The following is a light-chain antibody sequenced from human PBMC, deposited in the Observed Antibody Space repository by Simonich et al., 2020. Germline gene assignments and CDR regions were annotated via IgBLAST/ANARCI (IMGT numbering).Light chain of an antibody. Sequence: EIVLTQSPGTLSFSPGERAPLSCRASQSVRSSYLVVYQQKPGQAPRILIYGASSRATGIPERFSGSGSGTDFTLTISRLEPEEFAVYYCQQYGSSPYTFGQGTKLEIK. V-gene: IGKV3-20*01. CDR1: QSVRSSY. CDR2: GAS. CDR3: QQYGSSPYT. J-gene: IGKJ2*01.